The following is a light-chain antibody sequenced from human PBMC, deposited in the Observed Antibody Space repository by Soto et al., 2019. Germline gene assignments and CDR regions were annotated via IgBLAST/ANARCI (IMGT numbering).Light chain of an antibody. Sequence: IVMTQSPATLSVSPGEGVTLSCRASQTVSSNLAWYQQKPGQAPRLLIYGASTRAIGIPARFSGSGSGTEFTLTISSLQSEDFAVYHCQQNDDWPLTFGGGTKVEIK. CDR3: QQNDDWPLT. V-gene: IGKV3D-15*01. CDR1: QTVSSN. CDR2: GAS. J-gene: IGKJ4*01.